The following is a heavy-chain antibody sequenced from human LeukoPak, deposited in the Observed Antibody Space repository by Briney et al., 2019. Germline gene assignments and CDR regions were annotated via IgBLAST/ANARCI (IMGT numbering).Heavy chain of an antibody. CDR1: GGSISSYY. CDR2: TYTSGST. J-gene: IGHJ5*02. CDR3: AGYNYDFWSGYSWFDP. Sequence: SETLSLTCTVSGGSISSYYWSWLRQPAGKGLEWIGRTYTSGSTNYNPSLKSRVTMSVDTSKNQFSLKLSSVTAADTAVYYCAGYNYDFWSGYSWFDPWGQGTLVTVSS. D-gene: IGHD3-3*01. V-gene: IGHV4-4*07.